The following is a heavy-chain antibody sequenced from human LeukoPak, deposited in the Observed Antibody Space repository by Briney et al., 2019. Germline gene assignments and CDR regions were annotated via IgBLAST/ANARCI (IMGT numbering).Heavy chain of an antibody. Sequence: GGSLRLSCAASGFTFSSYGMHWVRQAPGKGLEWVAFIRYDGSNKYYADSVKGRFTISRDNSKNTLYLQMNSLRAEDTAVYYCAAAMSVYFDYWGQGTLVTVSS. D-gene: IGHD2-2*01. J-gene: IGHJ4*02. V-gene: IGHV3-30*02. CDR2: IRYDGSNK. CDR1: GFTFSSYG. CDR3: AAAMSVYFDY.